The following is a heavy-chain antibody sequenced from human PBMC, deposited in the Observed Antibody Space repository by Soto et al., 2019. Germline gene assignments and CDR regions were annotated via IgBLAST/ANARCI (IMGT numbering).Heavy chain of an antibody. Sequence: EVQLLESGGGLVQPGGSLRLSCAASGFTFSSYAMSWVRQAPGKGLEWVSAISGSGGSTYYADSVKGRFTISRDNSKNTLYLQMNSLRAEDTAVYYCAKDGGSWYYEGWEFDYWGQGTLVTVSS. CDR2: ISGSGGST. J-gene: IGHJ4*02. CDR1: GFTFSSYA. V-gene: IGHV3-23*01. D-gene: IGHD6-13*01. CDR3: AKDGGSWYYEGWEFDY.